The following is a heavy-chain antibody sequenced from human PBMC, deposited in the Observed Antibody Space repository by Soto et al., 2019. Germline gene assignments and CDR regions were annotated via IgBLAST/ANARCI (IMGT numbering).Heavy chain of an antibody. J-gene: IGHJ4*02. D-gene: IGHD3-3*01. Sequence: RVSWAAAGFTCDDYAMHWVRQDPGKGLEWVSGIAFNSGNTAYADSVKGRFTISRDNAKNSLYLQMNSLRAEDTALYYCAKDLRTSWIFGNFASWGQGTLVTVSS. V-gene: IGHV3-9*01. CDR1: GFTCDDYA. CDR3: AKDLRTSWIFGNFAS. CDR2: IAFNSGNT.